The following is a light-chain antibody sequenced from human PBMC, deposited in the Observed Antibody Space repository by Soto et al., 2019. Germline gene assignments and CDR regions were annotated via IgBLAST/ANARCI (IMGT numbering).Light chain of an antibody. Sequence: DIQMTQSPSTLSASVGDRVTITCRASQSIDTWLAWHQQKPGQVPKLLISKASSLESGVPPRFSGSGSGTEFTLTISSLQPDDYATYYCQQYNSYRALGQGTKVDI. V-gene: IGKV1-5*03. CDR3: QQYNSYRA. CDR1: QSIDTW. CDR2: KAS. J-gene: IGKJ1*01.